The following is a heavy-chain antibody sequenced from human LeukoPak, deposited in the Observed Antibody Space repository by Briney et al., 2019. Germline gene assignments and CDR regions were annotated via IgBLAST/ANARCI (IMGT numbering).Heavy chain of an antibody. CDR3: ARRRYTSGYLDY. Sequence: PSETLSLTCTVSGDSINGFYWSWIRQPPGKGLEWIGYIYYSGSTNYNPSLKSRVTISVDTSKSQFSLKLTSVTAADTAVYYCARRRYTSGYLDYWGQGTLVTVSS. D-gene: IGHD3-22*01. CDR1: GDSINGFY. V-gene: IGHV4-59*08. J-gene: IGHJ4*02. CDR2: IYYSGST.